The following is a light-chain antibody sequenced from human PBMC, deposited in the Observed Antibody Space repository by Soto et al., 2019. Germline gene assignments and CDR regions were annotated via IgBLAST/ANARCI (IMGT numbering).Light chain of an antibody. J-gene: IGKJ3*01. CDR3: HHYGSSPQA. CDR1: QSVTRSF. V-gene: IGKV3-20*01. Sequence: EIVLTQSPGTLSLSPGERVTLSCRASQSVTRSFLAWYQQKPGQAPRLLINGASSRATGIPDRFSGSGSGTYFTLTISRLEPVDFAVYYCHHYGSSPQAFGPGTKVDIK. CDR2: GAS.